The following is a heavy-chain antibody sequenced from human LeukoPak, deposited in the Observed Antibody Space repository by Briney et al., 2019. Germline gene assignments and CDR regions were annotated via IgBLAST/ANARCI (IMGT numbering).Heavy chain of an antibody. CDR1: GFSFSTYW. V-gene: IGHV3-74*01. J-gene: IGHJ4*02. Sequence: GGSLRLSCAASGFSFSTYWVHWVRQAPGKGLVWVSRINPDGSTTDYADSVKGRFTISRDNAKNTLYLQMNSLRAEDTAVYFCARDLRGNRDCWGQGTQVTVSS. CDR3: ARDLRGNRDC. D-gene: IGHD4-23*01. CDR2: INPDGSTT.